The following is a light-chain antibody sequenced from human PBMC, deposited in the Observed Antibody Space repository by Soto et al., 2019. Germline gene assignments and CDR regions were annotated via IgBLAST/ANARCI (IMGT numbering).Light chain of an antibody. CDR1: SSDVGGYNY. Sequence: QSVLTQPASASGSPGQSITISCTGTSSDVGGYNYVSWYQQHPGKAPKLMIYEVSNRPSGVSNRFSGSKSGNTASLTISGLQAEDEADYYCSSYTSSSTLVVFGTGTKVTVL. J-gene: IGLJ1*01. CDR2: EVS. V-gene: IGLV2-14*01. CDR3: SSYTSSSTLVV.